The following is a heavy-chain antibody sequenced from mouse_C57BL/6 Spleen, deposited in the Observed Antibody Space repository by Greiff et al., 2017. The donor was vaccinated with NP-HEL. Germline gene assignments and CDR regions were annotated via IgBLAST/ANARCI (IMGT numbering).Heavy chain of an antibody. CDR1: GYAFSRYW. Sequence: VQLQQSGAELVKPGASVKISCKASGYAFSRYWMNWVKQRPGKGLEWIGQIYPGDGDTNYNGKFKVKATLTADKSSSTAYMQLSSLTSEDSAVYFCARGDYDYDGTLFDYWGQGTTLTIAS. CDR2: IYPGDGDT. CDR3: ARGDYDYDGTLFDY. V-gene: IGHV1-80*01. D-gene: IGHD2-4*01. J-gene: IGHJ2*01.